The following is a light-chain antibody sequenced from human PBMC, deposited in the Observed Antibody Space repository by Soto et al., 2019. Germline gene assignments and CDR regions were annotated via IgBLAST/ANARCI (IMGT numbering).Light chain of an antibody. CDR2: EVT. V-gene: IGLV2-14*01. CDR1: SSDVGGYNY. CDR3: SSYANTNTYV. J-gene: IGLJ1*01. Sequence: QSALTQPASVSGSPGQSITISCTGTSSDVGGYNYVSWFQQHPDKAPKLVIYEVTHRPSGFSDRFSGSKSGNTAFLTISGLQTEDEADYYCSSYANTNTYVFGTGTQLTVL.